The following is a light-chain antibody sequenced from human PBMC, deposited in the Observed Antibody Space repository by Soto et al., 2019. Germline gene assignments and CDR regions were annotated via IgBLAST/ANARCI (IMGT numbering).Light chain of an antibody. CDR3: QQYNSLWT. CDR1: QRISSW. J-gene: IGKJ1*01. Sequence: DIQMTQSPSTLSASVGDRVTITCRASQRISSWLAWYQQKPGKAPKLLIYDASSLESGVPSRFSGSGSGTEFTLTISSLQPDDFATYYCQQYNSLWTFGQGTKVEIK. V-gene: IGKV1-5*01. CDR2: DAS.